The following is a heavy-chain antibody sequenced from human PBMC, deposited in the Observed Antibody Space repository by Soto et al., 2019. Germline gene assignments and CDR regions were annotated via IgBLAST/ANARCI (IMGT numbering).Heavy chain of an antibody. CDR3: ARVRQQLEGGYYYGMDV. CDR2: ISYDGSNK. CDR1: GFTFSSYA. J-gene: IGHJ6*02. D-gene: IGHD6-13*01. Sequence: QVQLVESGGGVVQPGRSLRLSCAASGFTFSSYAMHWVRQAPGKGLEWVAVISYDGSNKYYADSVKGRFTISRDNSKNTLYLQRNSLRAEDTAVYYCARVRQQLEGGYYYGMDVWGQGTTVTVSS. V-gene: IGHV3-30-3*01.